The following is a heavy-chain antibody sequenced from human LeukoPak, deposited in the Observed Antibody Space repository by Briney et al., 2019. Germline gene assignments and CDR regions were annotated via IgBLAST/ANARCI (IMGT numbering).Heavy chain of an antibody. V-gene: IGHV4-39*01. CDR2: INYSGNT. J-gene: IGHJ4*02. D-gene: IGHD1-26*01. CDR1: GGSISSSSYY. Sequence: PETDCLTCAVSGGSISSSSYYWGWIRQPPGKGLEWIGMINYSGNTYYSPSLKSRVTISVDTSKNQFSLKLSSVTAADTAVYRCARQVSGPSKIDYWGEGTRAPLSS. CDR3: ARQVSGPSKIDY.